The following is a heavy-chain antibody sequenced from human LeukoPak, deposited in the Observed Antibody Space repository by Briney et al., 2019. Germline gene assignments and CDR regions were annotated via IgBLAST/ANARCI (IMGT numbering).Heavy chain of an antibody. V-gene: IGHV1-18*01. CDR1: GYTFTGYG. CDR2: ISAYNGNT. J-gene: IGHJ4*02. CDR3: ARAPQYHDILNGYFRYYFDY. Sequence: ASVKVSCKASGYTFTGYGISWVRQVPGQGLEWMGWISAYNGNTNYAQKLQGRVTMTTDTSTSTAYMELRSLRSDDTAVYYCARAPQYHDILNGYFRYYFDYWGQGTLDTVSS. D-gene: IGHD3-9*01.